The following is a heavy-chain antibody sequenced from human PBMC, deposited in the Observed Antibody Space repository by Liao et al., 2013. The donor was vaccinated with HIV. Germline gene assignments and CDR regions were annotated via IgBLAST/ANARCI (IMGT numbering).Heavy chain of an antibody. CDR3: ATIFDVYNGLDS. J-gene: IGHJ4*02. CDR2: INSRGVA. V-gene: IGHV4-59*12. D-gene: IGHD5-24*01. CDR1: GASISTYY. Sequence: QVQLQESGPGLVKPSETLSLTCNVSGASISTYYWSWIRQSPGKGLEWIGEINSRGVANYNPSLKSRVTISVDTSKKQFFLKVTSVTAADTSLYYCATIFDVYNGLDSWGQGNLVTVSS.